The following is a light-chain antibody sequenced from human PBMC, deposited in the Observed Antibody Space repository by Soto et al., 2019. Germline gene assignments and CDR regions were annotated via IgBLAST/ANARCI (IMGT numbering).Light chain of an antibody. CDR1: SNDVGGYNY. Sequence: QSALTQPASVSGSPGQSITISCTGTSNDVGGYNYVSWYQQHPGKAPQLIIYGVSSRPSGVSNRFSGSKSGNAAYLTISGLQADDEAEYYCSSYTSSITPYVFGTGTKLTVL. CDR2: GVS. V-gene: IGLV2-14*01. CDR3: SSYTSSITPYV. J-gene: IGLJ1*01.